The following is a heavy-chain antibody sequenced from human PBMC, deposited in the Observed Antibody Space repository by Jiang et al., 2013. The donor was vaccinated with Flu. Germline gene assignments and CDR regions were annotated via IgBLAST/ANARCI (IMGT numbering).Heavy chain of an antibody. V-gene: IGHV1-18*01. CDR2: ISVSTGVT. Sequence: GAEVKKPGASVTVSCKASGYTFISYGITWLRQAPGQRVEWMGWISVSTGVTNYAQKFRGRLNMTTDTATNTAYMELRSLKSDDTAVYYCAREGGLTPLAVTGLIDYWGQGTLVSVSS. CDR1: GYTFISYG. CDR3: AREGGLTPLAVTGLIDY. D-gene: IGHD6-19*01. J-gene: IGHJ4*02.